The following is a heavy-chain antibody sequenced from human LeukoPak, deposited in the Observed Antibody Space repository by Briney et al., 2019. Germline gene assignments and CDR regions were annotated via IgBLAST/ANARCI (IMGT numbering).Heavy chain of an antibody. CDR1: GFTFSSYG. D-gene: IGHD7-27*01. Sequence: GGSLRLSCAASGFTFSSYGMHWVRQAPGKGLEWVAVISYDGSNKYYADSVKGRFTISRDNSKNTLYLQMNSLIAEDTAVYYCAKDRLTGLYYLDYWGQGTLVTASS. J-gene: IGHJ4*02. V-gene: IGHV3-30*18. CDR3: AKDRLTGLYYLDY. CDR2: ISYDGSNK.